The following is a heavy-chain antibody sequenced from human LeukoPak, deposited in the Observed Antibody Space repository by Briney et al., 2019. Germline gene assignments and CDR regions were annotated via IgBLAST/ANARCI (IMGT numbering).Heavy chain of an antibody. D-gene: IGHD6-13*01. J-gene: IGHJ4*02. CDR2: ISYDGSNK. Sequence: GGSLRLSCAASGFTFSSYAMHWVRQAPGKGLEWVAVISYDGSNKYYADSVKGRFTISRDNSKNTLYLQMNSLRAEDTAVYYCARDGPGIAAAAFDYWGQGTLVTVSS. V-gene: IGHV3-30*04. CDR1: GFTFSSYA. CDR3: ARDGPGIAAAAFDY.